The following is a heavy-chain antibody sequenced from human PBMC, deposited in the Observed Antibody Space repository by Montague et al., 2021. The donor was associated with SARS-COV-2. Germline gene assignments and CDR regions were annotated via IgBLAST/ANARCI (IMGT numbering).Heavy chain of an antibody. CDR2: VRTSGRT. J-gene: IGHJ4*02. CDR3: ARGIDYEGLDN. V-gene: IGHV4-61*02. D-gene: IGHD4-17*01. CDR1: GASIGRGDDL. Sequence: TLSLTCTVSGASIGRGDDLWSWVRQPAGKELEWIGRVRTSGRTNYNPSLESRVTISRDPAKNQFSLTLYSVAAADTSVYFCARGIDYEGLDNWGQGTLVTVAS.